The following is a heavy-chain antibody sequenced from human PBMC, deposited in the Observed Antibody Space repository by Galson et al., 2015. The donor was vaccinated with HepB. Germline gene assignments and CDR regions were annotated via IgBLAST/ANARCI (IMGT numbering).Heavy chain of an antibody. CDR1: GGSFSGYY. Sequence: LSLTCAVYGGSFSGYYWSWIRQPPGKGLEWIGEINHSGSTNYNPSLKSRVTISVDTSKNQFSLKLSSVTAADTAVYYCAREPLERRDGYNVYYYYGMDVWGQGTTVTVSS. D-gene: IGHD5-24*01. J-gene: IGHJ6*02. CDR2: INHSGST. CDR3: AREPLERRDGYNVYYYYGMDV. V-gene: IGHV4-34*01.